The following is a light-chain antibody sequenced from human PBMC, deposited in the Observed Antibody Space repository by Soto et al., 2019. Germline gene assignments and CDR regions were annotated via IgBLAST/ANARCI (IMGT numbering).Light chain of an antibody. V-gene: IGKV1-33*01. CDR2: DAS. J-gene: IGKJ4*01. Sequence: DIQMTQSPSSLSASVGDRVTITCQASQDISNYLNWYQQKPGKAPKLLIYDASNLETGVPSRFSGRGSGIDFTFTISSLQPEDIATNYCQQYDNLPRRLTFGGRTKMEIK. CDR3: QQYDNLPRRLT. CDR1: QDISNY.